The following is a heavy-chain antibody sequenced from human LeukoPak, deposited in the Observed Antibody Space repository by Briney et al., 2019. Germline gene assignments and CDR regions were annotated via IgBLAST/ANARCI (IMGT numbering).Heavy chain of an antibody. CDR1: GGSFSGYY. CDR3: ARNVNVNSGWFDP. V-gene: IGHV4-34*01. D-gene: IGHD2/OR15-2a*01. Sequence: PSETLSLTCAVYGGSFSGYYWSWIRQPPGKGLEWIGEINHSGSTNYNPSLKSRVTISVDTSKNQFSLKLSSVTAADTAVYYCARNVNVNSGWFDPWGQGTLVTVSS. J-gene: IGHJ5*02. CDR2: INHSGST.